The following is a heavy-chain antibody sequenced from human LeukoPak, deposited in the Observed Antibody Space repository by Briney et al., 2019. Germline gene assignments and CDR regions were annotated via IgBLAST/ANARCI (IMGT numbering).Heavy chain of an antibody. CDR3: AKDRGQWLTFFDY. Sequence: GGSLRLSCAASGFTFSSYAMSWVRQAPGKGLEWVSAISGSGGSTYYADSVKGRFTISRDNSKNTLYLQMNSLRAEDMAVYYCAKDRGQWLTFFDYWGQGTLVTVSS. CDR1: GFTFSSYA. V-gene: IGHV3-23*01. D-gene: IGHD6-19*01. J-gene: IGHJ4*02. CDR2: ISGSGGST.